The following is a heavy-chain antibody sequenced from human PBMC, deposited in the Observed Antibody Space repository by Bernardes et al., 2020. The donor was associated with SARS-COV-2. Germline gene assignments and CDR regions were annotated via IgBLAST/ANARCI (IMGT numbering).Heavy chain of an antibody. J-gene: IGHJ4*02. CDR3: AGLEDY. V-gene: IGHV3-74*01. CDR1: GFTFRTSW. D-gene: IGHD1-1*01. CDR2: INPDGTNP. Sequence: GGSLRLSCAASGFTFRTSWMHWVRQTPGTGLVWVSRINPDGTNPTYADSVRGRFTMSRDNAKNTLYLQMNSLRPEDTAVYFCAGLEDYWGQGTLVTVSS.